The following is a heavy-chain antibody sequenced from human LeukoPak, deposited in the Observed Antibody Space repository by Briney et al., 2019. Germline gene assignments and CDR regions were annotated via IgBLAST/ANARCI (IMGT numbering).Heavy chain of an antibody. D-gene: IGHD3-16*01. CDR2: IFYSGGT. CDR1: GGSISSYY. Sequence: SETLSLTCTVSGGSISSYYWSWIRQPPGKGLEWIGYIFYSGGTNYNPSLKSRVTISVDTSKNQFSLKLSSVTAADTAVYYCARGRYDSGSLTHPDYWGQGILVTVSS. V-gene: IGHV4-59*01. CDR3: ARGRYDSGSLTHPDY. J-gene: IGHJ4*02.